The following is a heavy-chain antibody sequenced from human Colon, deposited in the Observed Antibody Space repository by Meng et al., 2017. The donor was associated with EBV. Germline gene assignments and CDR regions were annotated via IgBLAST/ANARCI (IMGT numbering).Heavy chain of an antibody. CDR2: INHAGST. J-gene: IGHJ4*02. D-gene: IGHD2-15*01. Sequence: VQQQQWGGGLLKPPEALSLTCIVSGGSFRYSYWICSRQPPAKGVEGSGEINHAGSTTYNPSLKSRVTITVATSKTQFSPKLSSVTAADAAVYYCASSDCSGGTCYLDCWGQGTLVTVSS. CDR1: GGSFRYSY. V-gene: IGHV4-34*01. CDR3: ASSDCSGGTCYLDC.